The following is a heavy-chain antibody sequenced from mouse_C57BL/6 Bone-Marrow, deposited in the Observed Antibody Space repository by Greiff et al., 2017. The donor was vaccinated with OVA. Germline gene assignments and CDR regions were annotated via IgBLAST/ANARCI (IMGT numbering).Heavy chain of an antibody. CDR2: IYPGDGDT. D-gene: IGHD1-1*01. CDR1: GYAFSSYW. CDR3: ARGENGRGYFDV. J-gene: IGHJ1*03. Sequence: VQLQQSGAELVKPGASVKISCKASGYAFSSYWMNWVKQRPGKGLEWIGQIYPGDGDTNYNGKFTGKATLTADKSSSTAYMQLSSLTSEDSAVYFCARGENGRGYFDVWGTGTTVTVSS. V-gene: IGHV1-80*01.